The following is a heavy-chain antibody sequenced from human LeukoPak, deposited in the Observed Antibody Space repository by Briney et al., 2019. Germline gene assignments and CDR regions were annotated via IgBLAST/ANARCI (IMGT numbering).Heavy chain of an antibody. D-gene: IGHD2-8*01. CDR1: GFTFSSYS. V-gene: IGHV3-21*01. CDR3: ARDSPWSVRYFDY. Sequence: GGSLRLSCAASGFTFSSYSMNWVRQAPGKGLEWVSSISSSSSYIYYADSVKGRFTISRDNAKNSLYLQMNSLRAEDTAVYYCARDSPWSVRYFDYWGQGTLVTVSS. J-gene: IGHJ4*02. CDR2: ISSSSSYI.